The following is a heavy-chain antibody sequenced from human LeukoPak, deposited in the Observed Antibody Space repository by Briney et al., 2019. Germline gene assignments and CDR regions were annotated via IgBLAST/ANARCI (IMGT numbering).Heavy chain of an antibody. Sequence: GGSLRLSCAASGFTFSRFGMNWVRQAPGKGLEWISYISSSSSAIYYADSVKGRFTISRDNAKNSLYLQMSGLRDENTAVYYCAQKGGADHWGQGTLVTVSS. CDR1: GFTFSRFG. CDR2: ISSSSSAI. J-gene: IGHJ4*02. CDR3: AQKGGADH. D-gene: IGHD2-15*01. V-gene: IGHV3-48*02.